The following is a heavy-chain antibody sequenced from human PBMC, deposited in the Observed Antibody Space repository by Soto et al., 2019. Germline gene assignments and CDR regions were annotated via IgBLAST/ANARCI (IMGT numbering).Heavy chain of an antibody. CDR3: AKAGVMSGYYRHNFDH. Sequence: ASVKVSCKASGYTFTSYYMHWGRQTPGQGLEWMGIINPSGGSTSYAQKFQGRVTMTRDTSTSTVYMELSSLRSEDTALYYCAKAGVMSGYYRHNFDHWGQGILVTVSS. CDR2: INPSGGST. CDR1: GYTFTSYY. V-gene: IGHV1-46*01. J-gene: IGHJ4*02. D-gene: IGHD3-3*01.